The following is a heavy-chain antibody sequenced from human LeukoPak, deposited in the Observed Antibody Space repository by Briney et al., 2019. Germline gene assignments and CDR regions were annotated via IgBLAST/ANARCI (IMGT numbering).Heavy chain of an antibody. D-gene: IGHD3-22*01. CDR2: IYPGDSDT. CDR3: ARREYFYDSSGYYSRSTRFGY. CDR1: GYSFTSYW. V-gene: IGHV5-51*01. J-gene: IGHJ4*02. Sequence: ESPQSSCKGSGYSFTSYWIGWVRQMPGKGLEWMGIIYPGDSDTRYSPSFQGQVTISADKSISTAYLQWSSLKASDTAMYYCARREYFYDSSGYYSRSTRFGYWGQVTL.